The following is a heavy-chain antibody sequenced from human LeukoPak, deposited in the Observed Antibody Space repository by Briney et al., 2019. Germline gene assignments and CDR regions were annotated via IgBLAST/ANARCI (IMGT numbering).Heavy chain of an antibody. CDR2: VHHSGST. D-gene: IGHD2/OR15-2a*01. J-gene: IGHJ4*02. V-gene: IGHV4-38-2*01. CDR3: VRSKYGPLDY. Sequence: PSETLSLTCAVSGYSVSSDYHWGWIRQPPGKGLEWIANVHHSGSTYYNPSLKSRVTISVDTSKNQFSLEVTSMTASDTAVYYCVRSKYGPLDYWGQGSLVTVSS. CDR1: GYSVSSDYH.